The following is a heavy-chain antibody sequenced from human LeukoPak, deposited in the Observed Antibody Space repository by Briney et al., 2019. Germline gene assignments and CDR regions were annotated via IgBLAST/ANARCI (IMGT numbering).Heavy chain of an antibody. J-gene: IGHJ4*02. V-gene: IGHV1-69*06. CDR3: ARDGGYSSSWYGY. CDR2: IIPIFGTA. Sequence: SVNVSCKASGGTFSSYAISWVRQAPGQGLEWMGGIIPIFGTANYAQKFQGRVTITADKSTSTAYMELSSLRSEDTAVYYCARDGGYSSSWYGYWGQGTLVTVSS. CDR1: GGTFSSYA. D-gene: IGHD6-13*01.